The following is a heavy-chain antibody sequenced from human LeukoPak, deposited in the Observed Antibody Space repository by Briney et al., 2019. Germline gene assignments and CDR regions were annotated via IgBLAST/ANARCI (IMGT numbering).Heavy chain of an antibody. V-gene: IGHV3-23*01. CDR1: GFTFSSYA. CDR3: ARTGRGSGGYYYYYTDV. Sequence: PGGSLRLSCAASGFTFSSYAMSWVRQAPGKGLEWVSAISGSGGSTYYADSVKGRFTISRDNSKNTLYLQMNSLRAEDTAVYYCARTGRGSGGYYYYYTDVWGKGTTVTVSS. CDR2: ISGSGGST. D-gene: IGHD1-26*01. J-gene: IGHJ6*03.